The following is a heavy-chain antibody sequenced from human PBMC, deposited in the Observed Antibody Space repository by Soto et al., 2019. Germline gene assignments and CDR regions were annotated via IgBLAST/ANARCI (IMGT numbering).Heavy chain of an antibody. V-gene: IGHV1-18*04. Sequence: GASVKVSCKASGYTFNYYGISWVRRAPGQGLEWVGWISAHNGDTKYAQNLQGRLTLTTDTSTSTAYMELTSLTSDDTAVYYCARDWSRYFDSSGLMWFYWGQGTLVTVSS. D-gene: IGHD3-22*01. CDR1: GYTFNYYG. CDR2: ISAHNGDT. J-gene: IGHJ4*02. CDR3: ARDWSRYFDSSGLMWFY.